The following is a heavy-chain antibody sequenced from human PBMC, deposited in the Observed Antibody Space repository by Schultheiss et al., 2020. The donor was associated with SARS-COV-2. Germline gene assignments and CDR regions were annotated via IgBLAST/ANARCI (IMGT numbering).Heavy chain of an antibody. J-gene: IGHJ6*02. V-gene: IGHV3-30*18. CDR1: GFTFSSYA. CDR2: ISYDGSNK. CDR3: AKMDGVHLTLEWLLYPYYYGMDV. Sequence: GGSLRLSCAASGFTFSSYAMSWVRQAPGKGLEWVAVISYDGSNKYYADSVKGRFTISRDNSKNTLYLQMNSLRAEDTAVYYCAKMDGVHLTLEWLLYPYYYGMDVWGQGTTVTVSS. D-gene: IGHD3-3*01.